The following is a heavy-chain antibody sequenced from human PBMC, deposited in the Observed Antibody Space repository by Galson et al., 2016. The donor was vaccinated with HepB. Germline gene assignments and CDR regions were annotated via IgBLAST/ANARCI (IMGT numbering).Heavy chain of an antibody. CDR1: GYMFTRYY. J-gene: IGHJ4*02. Sequence: SVKVSCKASGYMFTRYYIYWVRQAPGQGLEWMGWIDPNSGGTNSAQKFQGRVTMTRDTSINTAYMELSSLRSDDTALYYCARIVVGGVVSVNPDYWGQGTLVTVSS. CDR3: ARIVVGGVVSVNPDY. CDR2: IDPNSGGT. D-gene: IGHD3-22*01. V-gene: IGHV1-2*02.